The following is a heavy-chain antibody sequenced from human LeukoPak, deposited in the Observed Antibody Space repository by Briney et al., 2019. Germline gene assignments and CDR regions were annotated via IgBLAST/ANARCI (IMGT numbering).Heavy chain of an antibody. D-gene: IGHD3-22*01. CDR2: INHSGST. V-gene: IGHV4-34*01. Sequence: SETLSLTCSVSGDSISGYYWSWIRQPPGKGLEWIGEINHSGSTNYNPSLKSRVTISVDTSKNQFSLKLISVTAADTAVYYCATLGEYYDSSGYYYNWGQGTLVTVSS. CDR3: ATLGEYYDSSGYYYN. J-gene: IGHJ4*02. CDR1: GDSISGYY.